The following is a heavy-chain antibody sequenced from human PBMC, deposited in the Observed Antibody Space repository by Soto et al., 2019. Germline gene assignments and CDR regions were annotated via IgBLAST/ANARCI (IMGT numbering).Heavy chain of an antibody. J-gene: IGHJ6*02. V-gene: IGHV3-48*03. D-gene: IGHD3-10*01. CDR3: ASSGSGYYYYGMDV. CDR1: GFTFSSYE. Sequence: EVQLVESGGGLVQPGGSLRLSCAASGFTFSSYEMNWVRQAPGKGLEWVSYISSSGSTIYYADSVKGRFTISRDNAKNSLYLQMNSLRAEDTAVYYCASSGSGYYYYGMDVWGQGTTVTVSS. CDR2: ISSSGSTI.